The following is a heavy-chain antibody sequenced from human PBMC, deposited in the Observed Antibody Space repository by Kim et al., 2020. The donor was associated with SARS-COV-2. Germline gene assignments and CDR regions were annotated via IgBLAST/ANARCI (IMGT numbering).Heavy chain of an antibody. CDR3: ARGSPTLYYYYGMDV. Sequence: SGKGRFTISRDNAKNSLYLQRNSLGAEDTALYYCARGSPTLYYYYGMDVWGQGATVTVSS. D-gene: IGHD3-10*01. J-gene: IGHJ6*02. V-gene: IGHV3-9*01.